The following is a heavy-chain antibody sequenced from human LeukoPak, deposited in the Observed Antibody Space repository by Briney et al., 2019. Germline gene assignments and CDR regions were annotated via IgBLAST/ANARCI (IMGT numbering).Heavy chain of an antibody. CDR2: IIPIFGTA. Sequence: ASVKVSCKASGGTFSSYAISWARQAPGEGLEWMGGIIPIFGTANYAQKFQGRVTITTDESTSTAYMELSSLRSEDTAVYYCARAWSSGWFFDYWGQGTLVTVSS. CDR1: GGTFSSYA. CDR3: ARAWSSGWFFDY. V-gene: IGHV1-69*05. J-gene: IGHJ4*02. D-gene: IGHD6-19*01.